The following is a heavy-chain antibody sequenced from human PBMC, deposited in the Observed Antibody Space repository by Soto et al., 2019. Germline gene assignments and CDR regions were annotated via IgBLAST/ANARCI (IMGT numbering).Heavy chain of an antibody. D-gene: IGHD2-15*01. CDR3: AREACYRHGGGCWIDP. CDR2: IGTQHDT. Sequence: EVQLVESGGGLVQPGGSLRLSCAASGFTFSAYDMHWVRQATGKGLEWVSAIGTQHDTYYPESVKGRFTISRENPKNSWSLQMNCLGGGEKVVNYCAREACYRHGGGCWIDPWGQGTLVTVSS. V-gene: IGHV3-13*01. CDR1: GFTFSAYD. J-gene: IGHJ5*02.